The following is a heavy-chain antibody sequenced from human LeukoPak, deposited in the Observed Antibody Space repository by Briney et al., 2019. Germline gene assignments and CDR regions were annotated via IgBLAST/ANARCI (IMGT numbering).Heavy chain of an antibody. CDR1: GYTFASYY. CDR2: INPNSGGT. J-gene: IGHJ4*02. V-gene: IGHV1-2*02. Sequence: ASVKVSCKASGYTFASYYMHWVRQAPGQGLEWMGWINPNSGGTNYAQKFQGRVTMTRDTSISTAYMELSRLRSDDTAVYYCARDHSTIVVVPAAPGGYWGQGTLVTVSS. D-gene: IGHD2-2*01. CDR3: ARDHSTIVVVPAAPGGY.